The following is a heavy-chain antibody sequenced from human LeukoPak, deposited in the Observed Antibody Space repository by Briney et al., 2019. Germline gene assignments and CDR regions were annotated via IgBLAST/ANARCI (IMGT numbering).Heavy chain of an antibody. Sequence: GESLKISCKGSGYSFTNYWIGWVRQVPGKGLEWMGIIYPGDSDTRYSPSFQGQVTISVDKSITTAYLQWSSLRTSDTAMYYCANSLVLGAFDIWGQGTVVTVSS. J-gene: IGHJ3*02. D-gene: IGHD3-10*01. CDR1: GYSFTNYW. V-gene: IGHV5-51*01. CDR3: ANSLVLGAFDI. CDR2: IYPGDSDT.